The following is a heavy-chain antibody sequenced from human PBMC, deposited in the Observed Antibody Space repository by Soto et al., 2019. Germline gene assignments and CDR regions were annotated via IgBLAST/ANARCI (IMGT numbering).Heavy chain of an antibody. CDR3: ARPLKEFGGADYYDYGMDV. Sequence: QVQLVQSGAEVKKPGSSVKVSCKASGGTFSSYAISWVRQAPGQGLEWMGGIIPIFGSANYAQKLQGRVTITSDESTSTAYMELSSLRSEDTAVYYCARPLKEFGGADYYDYGMDVWGQGTTVTVSS. CDR1: GGTFSSYA. J-gene: IGHJ6*02. CDR2: IIPIFGSA. D-gene: IGHD3-16*01. V-gene: IGHV1-69*01.